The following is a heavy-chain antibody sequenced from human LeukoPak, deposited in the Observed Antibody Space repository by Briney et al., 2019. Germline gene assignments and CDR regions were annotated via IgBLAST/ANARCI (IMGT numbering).Heavy chain of an antibody. CDR1: GYTFTSYD. D-gene: IGHD3-3*01. CDR3: ARGAVYDLIGYYHMDV. Sequence: GASVKVSCKASGYTFTSYDINWVRQATGQGLEWMGWMNPNSGNTGYAQKFQGRVTITRNTSISTAYMELSSLRSEDTAVYYCARGAVYDLIGYYHMDVWGKGTTVTVSS. CDR2: MNPNSGNT. V-gene: IGHV1-8*03. J-gene: IGHJ6*03.